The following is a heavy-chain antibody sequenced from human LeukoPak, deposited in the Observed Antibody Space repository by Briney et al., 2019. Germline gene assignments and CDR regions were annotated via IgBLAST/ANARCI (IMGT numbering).Heavy chain of an antibody. Sequence: PGGSLRLSCAASGFTFSSSWMHWVRQAPGKGLVWVSRINSDGSGTTYADSVKGRFTISRDNAKNTLYLQMNSLRAEDTAVYYCAKDQGYSNHFDYWGQGTLVTVSS. V-gene: IGHV3-74*01. D-gene: IGHD4-11*01. J-gene: IGHJ4*02. CDR1: GFTFSSSW. CDR2: INSDGSGT. CDR3: AKDQGYSNHFDY.